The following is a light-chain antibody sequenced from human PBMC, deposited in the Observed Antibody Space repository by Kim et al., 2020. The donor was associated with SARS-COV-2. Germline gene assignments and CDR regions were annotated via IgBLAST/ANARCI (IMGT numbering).Light chain of an antibody. J-gene: IGLJ2*01. CDR2: QDT. CDR3: QTWDSITVV. Sequence: SYELTQPPSVSVSPGQTASITCSGDKLGEKYACWYQQKPGQSPVRVIYQDTKRPSGIPERFSGSNSGNTATLTISGTQAMDEADYYCQTWDSITVVFGGG. CDR1: KLGEKY. V-gene: IGLV3-1*01.